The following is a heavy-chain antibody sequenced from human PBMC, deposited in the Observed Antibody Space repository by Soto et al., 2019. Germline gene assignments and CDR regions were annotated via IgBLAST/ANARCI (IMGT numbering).Heavy chain of an antibody. CDR2: IYQSGNT. J-gene: IGHJ4*02. D-gene: IGHD1-26*01. CDR3: VRREVNFDF. V-gene: IGHV4-38-2*02. CDR1: NYSISSGYH. Sequence: SETLSLTCIVSNYSISSGYHWGWIRQPPGKGLEGIGTIYQSGNTYQNPSLKSRVILSIDTSKNQFSLNLRNVTAADTAVYYCVRREVNFDFWGKVILVTVSS.